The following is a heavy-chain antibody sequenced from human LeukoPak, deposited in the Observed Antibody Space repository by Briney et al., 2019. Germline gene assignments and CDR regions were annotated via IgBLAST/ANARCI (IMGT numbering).Heavy chain of an antibody. Sequence: PGGSLRLSCAASGFTFSTYAMNWVRQAPGKGLEYVSAISINGGSTYYANSVKGRFTISRDDSKNTLYLQMGSLRAEDMAVYYCAKMGSKQQLAIDYWGQGTLVTVSS. CDR1: GFTFSTYA. D-gene: IGHD6-13*01. J-gene: IGHJ4*02. CDR2: ISINGGST. V-gene: IGHV3-64*01. CDR3: AKMGSKQQLAIDY.